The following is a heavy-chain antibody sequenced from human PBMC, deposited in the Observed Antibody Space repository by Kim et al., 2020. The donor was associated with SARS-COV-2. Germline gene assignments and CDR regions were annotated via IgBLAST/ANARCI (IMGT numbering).Heavy chain of an antibody. V-gene: IGHV4-31*03. CDR1: GGSISSGGYY. CDR3: ARDRRYPGFGDWFSYYYYGMDV. CDR2: IYYSGST. Sequence: SETLSLTCTVSGGSISSGGYYWSWIRQHPGKGLEWIGYIYYSGSTYYNPSLKSRVTISVDTSKNQFSLKLSSVTAADTAVYYCARDRRYPGFGDWFSYYYYGMDVWGQGTTVTVSS. D-gene: IGHD3-10*01. J-gene: IGHJ6*02.